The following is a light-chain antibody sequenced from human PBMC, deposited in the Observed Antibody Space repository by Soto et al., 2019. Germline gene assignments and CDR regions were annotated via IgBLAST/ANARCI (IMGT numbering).Light chain of an antibody. V-gene: IGKV2-28*01. CDR2: LGS. J-gene: IGKJ1*01. CDR1: QSLLYSNGYNY. CDR3: MQALQTSWT. Sequence: EIVMTQSPLSLPVTPGEPASISCRSSQSLLYSNGYNYLDWYLQKPGQSPQLLIYLGSNRASGVPDRYSGSGSGTDLTLNISRVEAEDVGVYYCMQALQTSWTFGQGNKVEIK.